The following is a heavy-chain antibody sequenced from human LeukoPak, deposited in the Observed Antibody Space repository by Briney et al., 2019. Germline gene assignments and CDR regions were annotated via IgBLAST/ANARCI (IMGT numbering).Heavy chain of an antibody. CDR1: VGSISSGDYY. D-gene: IGHD2-15*01. CDR3: VRVVVVAALPNWFDP. J-gene: IGHJ5*02. V-gene: IGHV4-30-4*01. Sequence: SQTLSLTCTVSVGSISSGDYYWSWIRQPPGKGLEWIRYIYYSGSTYYHPSLKSRVTISVDPSKNQFSLKLSSVSAPETAVYYCVRVVVVAALPNWFDPCGQGTLVTVSS. CDR2: IYYSGST.